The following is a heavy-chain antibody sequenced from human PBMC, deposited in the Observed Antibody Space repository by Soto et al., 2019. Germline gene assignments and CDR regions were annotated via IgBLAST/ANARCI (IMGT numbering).Heavy chain of an antibody. CDR2: ISYDGSNK. V-gene: IGHV3-30-3*01. J-gene: IGHJ6*02. CDR3: ARDFYGSGDMDV. Sequence: QVQLVESGGGVVQPGRSLRLSCAASGFTFSSYAMHWVRQAPGKGLEWVAVISYDGSNKYYADSVKGRFTISRDNSKNTLDLQMNSLRAEDTAVYYCARDFYGSGDMDVWGQGTTVTVSS. CDR1: GFTFSSYA. D-gene: IGHD3-10*01.